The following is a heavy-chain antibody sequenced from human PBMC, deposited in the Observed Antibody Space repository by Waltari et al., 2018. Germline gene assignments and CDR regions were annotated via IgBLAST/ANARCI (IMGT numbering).Heavy chain of an antibody. V-gene: IGHV4-34*01. J-gene: IGHJ4*02. Sequence: QVQLQQWGAGLLKPSETLSLTCAVYGGSFSGYYWSWIRQPPGKGLEWIGEINHSGSTNYNPSRKSRVTISVDTSKNQFSLKLSSVTAADTAVYYCARAYYYGSGSYPGYWGQGTLVTVSS. CDR3: ARAYYYGSGSYPGY. D-gene: IGHD3-10*01. CDR1: GGSFSGYY. CDR2: INHSGST.